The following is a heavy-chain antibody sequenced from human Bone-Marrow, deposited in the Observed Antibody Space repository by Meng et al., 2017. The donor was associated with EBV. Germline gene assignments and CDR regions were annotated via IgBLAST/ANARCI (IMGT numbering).Heavy chain of an antibody. V-gene: IGHV4-39*07. J-gene: IGHJ4*02. CDR1: GGSISSSSYY. CDR2: IYYSGST. D-gene: IGHD2-15*01. Sequence: QLQLQESGPGLVRPSETLSFTCTVSGGSISSSSYYWGWIRQPPGKGLEWIGSIYYSGSTYYNPSLKSRVTISVDTSKNQFSLKLSSVTAADTAVYYCARVVAAIDYWGQGTLVTVSS. CDR3: ARVVAAIDY.